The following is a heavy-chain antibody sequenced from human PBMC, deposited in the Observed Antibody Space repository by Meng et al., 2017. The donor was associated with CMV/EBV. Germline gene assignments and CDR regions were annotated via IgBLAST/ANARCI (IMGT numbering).Heavy chain of an antibody. Sequence: GESLTISCAASGFTFSSYGMHWVRQAPGKGLEWVSLISWDGGSTYYADSVKGRFTISRDNSKNSLYLQMNSLRTEDTALYYCAKGRITIFGAVDYWGQGTLVTVSS. CDR3: AKGRITIFGAVDY. V-gene: IGHV3-43*01. D-gene: IGHD3-3*01. CDR2: ISWDGGST. J-gene: IGHJ4*02. CDR1: GFTFSSYG.